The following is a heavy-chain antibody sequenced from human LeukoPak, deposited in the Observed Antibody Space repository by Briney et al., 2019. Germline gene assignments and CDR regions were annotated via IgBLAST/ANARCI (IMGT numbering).Heavy chain of an antibody. CDR3: ARVPVGYQGYSSAWYTDY. CDR1: GFTFSSYT. D-gene: IGHD6-19*01. Sequence: GGSLRLSCAASGFTFSSYTMMWVRQAPGKGLECVSSMISSSSRIFYADSVRGRFTISRDNAKNSLYLQMNSLRAEDTAVYYCARVPVGYQGYSSAWYTDYWGQGTLVSVSS. CDR2: MISSSSRI. V-gene: IGHV3-21*01. J-gene: IGHJ4*02.